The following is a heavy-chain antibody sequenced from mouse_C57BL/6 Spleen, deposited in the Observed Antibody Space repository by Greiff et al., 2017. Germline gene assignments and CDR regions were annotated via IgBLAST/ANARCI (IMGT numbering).Heavy chain of an antibody. J-gene: IGHJ4*01. CDR3: ARGAAQATNNAMDY. D-gene: IGHD3-2*02. V-gene: IGHV1-19*01. CDR2: INPYNGGT. CDR1: GYTFTDYH. Sequence: VQLQQSGPVLVKPGASVKMSCKASGYTFTDYHMNWVKQSHGKSLEWIGVINPYNGGTSYNQKFKGKATLTVDKSSSTAYMELNSLTSEDSADYYCARGAAQATNNAMDYWGQGTSVTVSS.